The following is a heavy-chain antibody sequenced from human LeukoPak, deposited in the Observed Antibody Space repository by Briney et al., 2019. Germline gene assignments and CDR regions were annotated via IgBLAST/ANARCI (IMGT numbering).Heavy chain of an antibody. V-gene: IGHV1-69*06. CDR2: IIPIFGTT. D-gene: IGHD3-3*01. CDR3: ASPEIRFLEWFPWWGAFDI. Sequence: GASVKVSCKASGGTFSSYAISWVRQAPGQGLEWMGGIIPIFGTTNYAQKFQDRVTITADKSTSTAYMELSSLRSEDTAVYYCASPEIRFLEWFPWWGAFDIWGQGTMVTVSS. J-gene: IGHJ3*02. CDR1: GGTFSSYA.